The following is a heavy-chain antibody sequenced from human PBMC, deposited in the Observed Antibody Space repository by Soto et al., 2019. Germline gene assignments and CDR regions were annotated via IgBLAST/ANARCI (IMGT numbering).Heavy chain of an antibody. V-gene: IGHV3-21*01. CDR2: ISTRSSYI. D-gene: IGHD2-21*01. Sequence: PGGSLRLSCAASGFTLSSYSMNWVRQAPGKGLEWVSSISTRSSYIIYADSVRGRFTISRDDAKNSLFLQMDSLRDDDTALYYGARFKTLAIPDFAYWGKGTLVPVSP. CDR3: ARFKTLAIPDFAY. J-gene: IGHJ4*02. CDR1: GFTLSSYS.